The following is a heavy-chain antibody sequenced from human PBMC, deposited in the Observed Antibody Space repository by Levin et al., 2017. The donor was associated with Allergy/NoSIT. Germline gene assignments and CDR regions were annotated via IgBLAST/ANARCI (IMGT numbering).Heavy chain of an antibody. CDR2: IYYSGST. D-gene: IGHD5-18*01. CDR3: ARGYSYGYWGI. V-gene: IGHV4-59*01. CDR1: GGSISSYY. Sequence: SQTLSLTCTVSGGSISSYYWSWIRQPPGKGLEWIGYIYYSGSTNYNPSLKSRVTISVDTSKNQFSLKLSSVTAADTAVYYCARGYSYGYWGIWGQGTMVTVSS. J-gene: IGHJ3*02.